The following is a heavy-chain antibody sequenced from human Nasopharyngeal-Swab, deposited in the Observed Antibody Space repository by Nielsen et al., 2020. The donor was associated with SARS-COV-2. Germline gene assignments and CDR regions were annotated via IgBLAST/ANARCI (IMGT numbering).Heavy chain of an antibody. CDR2: INAGNGNT. V-gene: IGHV1-3*01. J-gene: IGHJ4*02. CDR3: ARYVEDGGSSSEPIGYFDY. Sequence: ASVKVSCKASGYTFTNHFMHWVRQAPGQGLEWMGWINAGNGNTKYSQKFQGRVTITRDTSASTAYMELSSLRSEDTAVYYCARYVEDGGSSSEPIGYFDYWGQGTLVTVSS. CDR1: GYTFTNHF. D-gene: IGHD6-6*01.